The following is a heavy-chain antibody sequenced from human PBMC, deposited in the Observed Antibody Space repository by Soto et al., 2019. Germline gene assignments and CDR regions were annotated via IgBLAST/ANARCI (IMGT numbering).Heavy chain of an antibody. CDR2: IWYDGSNK. V-gene: IGHV3-33*01. D-gene: IGHD6-6*01. CDR1: GFTFSSYG. Sequence: LRLSCAASGFTFSSYGMHWVRQAPGKGLEWVAVIWYDGSNKYYADSVKGRFTISRDNSKNTLYLQMNSLRAEDTAVYYCARESIAARPGGYYYYGMDVWGQGTTVTVSS. CDR3: ARESIAARPGGYYYYGMDV. J-gene: IGHJ6*02.